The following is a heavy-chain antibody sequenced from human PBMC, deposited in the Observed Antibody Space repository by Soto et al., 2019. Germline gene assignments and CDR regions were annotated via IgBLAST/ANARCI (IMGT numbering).Heavy chain of an antibody. CDR2: INPQTGGT. J-gene: IGHJ6*02. CDR1: GYTFTGYY. CDR3: ARERYQVISDGMDV. Sequence: QVQLVQSGAEVKTPGASVRVSCKASGYTFTGYYIHWVREAPGQGLEWMGWINPQTGGTSYAQKFQGRVTLSRDTSINTGYLELSRLRFDDAAVYFCARERYQVISDGMDVWGQGTTVTVSS. V-gene: IGHV1-2*02. D-gene: IGHD2-2*01.